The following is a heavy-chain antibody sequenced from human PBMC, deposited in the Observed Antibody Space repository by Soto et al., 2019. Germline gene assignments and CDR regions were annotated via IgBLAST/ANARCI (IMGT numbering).Heavy chain of an antibody. Sequence: EVQLVESGGGLVQPGRSLRLSCAASGFTFDDYAMQWVRQAPGKGLEWVSGISWNSGSIGYADSVKGRFAISRDNAKNSLYLQMNSLRAEDTALYYCARRLDYGSGYWGQGTLVTVSS. CDR2: ISWNSGSI. V-gene: IGHV3-9*01. D-gene: IGHD4-17*01. CDR3: ARRLDYGSGY. CDR1: GFTFDDYA. J-gene: IGHJ4*02.